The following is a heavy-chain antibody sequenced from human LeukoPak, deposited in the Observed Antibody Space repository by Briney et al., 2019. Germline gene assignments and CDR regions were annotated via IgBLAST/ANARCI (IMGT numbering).Heavy chain of an antibody. CDR2: TNKSGGT. J-gene: IGHJ5*02. CDR1: GGSFSGYY. CDR3: ARGLKFDP. Sequence: SETLSLTSAVYGGSFSGYYWSWIRQHPGEWGEWIGETNKSGGTTDNPSLKSRVTISVDTSKTQFSLKLSSVNAADTAVYYCARGLKFDPWGQGTLVTVSS. V-gene: IGHV4-34*01.